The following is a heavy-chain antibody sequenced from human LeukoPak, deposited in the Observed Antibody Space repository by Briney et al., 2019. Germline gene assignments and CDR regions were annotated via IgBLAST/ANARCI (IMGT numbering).Heavy chain of an antibody. V-gene: IGHV3-33*01. D-gene: IGHD3-16*01. CDR3: ARAGGMTSEYFQH. CDR1: GFTFSTYG. Sequence: GRSLRLSCAASGFTFSTYGMHWVGQAPGKGLEWVAVIWYDGTDKYYADSVKGRFTISRDNSKNTLYLQMNSLGAEDTAVYYCARAGGMTSEYFQHWGQGTLVTVSS. CDR2: IWYDGTDK. J-gene: IGHJ1*01.